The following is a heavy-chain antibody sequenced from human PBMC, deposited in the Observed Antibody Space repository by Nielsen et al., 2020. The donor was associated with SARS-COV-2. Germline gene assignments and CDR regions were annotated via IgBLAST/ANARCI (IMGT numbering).Heavy chain of an antibody. CDR1: GFTFSDHY. CDR2: ITNTGAE. Sequence: GESLKISCAASGFTFSDHYMTWIRQTPGKGLEWISYITNTGAEYYADSVKGRFTISRDNAQSSLYLLMNNLITEDPAVYYCASSGWLDYWGQGTRVTVSS. CDR3: ASSGWLDY. J-gene: IGHJ4*02. D-gene: IGHD6-19*01. V-gene: IGHV3-11*04.